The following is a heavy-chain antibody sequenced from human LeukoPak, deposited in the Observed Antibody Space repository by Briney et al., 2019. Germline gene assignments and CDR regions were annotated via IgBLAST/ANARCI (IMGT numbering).Heavy chain of an antibody. CDR2: ISSSGSTI. J-gene: IGHJ3*02. CDR1: GFTFSSYE. Sequence: GGSLRLSCAASGFTFSSYEMNWVRQAPGKGLEWVSYISSSGSTINYADSVKGRFTISRDNAKNSLYLQMNSLRAEDTAVYYCAREPYYYGSGSFYVDAFDIWGQGTMVTVSS. V-gene: IGHV3-48*03. D-gene: IGHD3-10*01. CDR3: AREPYYYGSGSFYVDAFDI.